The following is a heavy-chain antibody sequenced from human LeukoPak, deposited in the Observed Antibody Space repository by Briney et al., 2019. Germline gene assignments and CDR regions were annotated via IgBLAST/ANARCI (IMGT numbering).Heavy chain of an antibody. V-gene: IGHV3-48*01. J-gene: IGHJ4*02. CDR2: ISSSSSTI. D-gene: IGHD6-13*01. CDR1: GFTFSSYS. CDR3: ARGRIAAAGPYFDY. Sequence: GGSLRLSCAASGFTFSSYSMNWVRQAPGKGLKWVSYISSSSSTIYYADSVKGRFTISRDNAKNSLYLQMNSLRAEDTAVYYCARGRIAAAGPYFDYWGQGTLVTVSS.